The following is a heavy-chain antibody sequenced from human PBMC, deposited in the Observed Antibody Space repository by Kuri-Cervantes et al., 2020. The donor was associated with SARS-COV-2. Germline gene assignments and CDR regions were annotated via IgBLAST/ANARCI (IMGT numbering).Heavy chain of an antibody. J-gene: IGHJ4*02. CDR2: ISAYNGNT. D-gene: IGHD3-3*01. CDR3: ARKFWSGYLLDY. CDR1: GYTFTSYG. Sequence: ASVKVSCKASGYTFTSYGISWVRQAPGQGLEWMGWISAYNGNTNYAQKLQGRVTMTTDISTSTAYMELRSLRSDDTAVYYCARKFWSGYLLDYWGQGTLVTVSS. V-gene: IGHV1-18*01.